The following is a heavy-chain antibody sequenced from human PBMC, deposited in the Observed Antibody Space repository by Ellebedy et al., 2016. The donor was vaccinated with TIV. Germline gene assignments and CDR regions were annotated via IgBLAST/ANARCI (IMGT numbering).Heavy chain of an antibody. J-gene: IGHJ5*02. D-gene: IGHD6-13*01. CDR2: ISSSSSYI. CDR1: GFIFSSYS. CDR3: ARDHHGVAPAGTFDP. V-gene: IGHV3-21*01. Sequence: GGSLRLXCAASGFIFSSYSMNWVRQAPGKGLQWVSSISSSSSYIYYADSVKGRFTISRDNAKNSLYLQMNSLRAEDTAVYYCARDHHGVAPAGTFDPWGQGTLVTVSS.